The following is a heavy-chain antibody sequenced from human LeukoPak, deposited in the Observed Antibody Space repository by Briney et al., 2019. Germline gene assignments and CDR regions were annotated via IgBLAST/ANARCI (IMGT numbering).Heavy chain of an antibody. Sequence: SEGSLRLSCAASGFTFSNYWMHWVRQAPGEALMWVSRIKSDGSSTTYADSVKGRFTISRDNAKNTLYLQMNSLRAEDTAVYYCSRDSLSSCGGDCYSGLDVWGQGTTVTVSS. CDR3: SRDSLSSCGGDCYSGLDV. CDR2: IKSDGSST. V-gene: IGHV3-74*01. J-gene: IGHJ6*02. D-gene: IGHD2-21*02. CDR1: GFTFSNYW.